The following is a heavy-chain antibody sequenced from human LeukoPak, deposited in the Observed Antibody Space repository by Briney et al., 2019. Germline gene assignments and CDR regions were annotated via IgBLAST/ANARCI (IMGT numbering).Heavy chain of an antibody. CDR3: ANEAHRHLDLHN. D-gene: IGHD5-24*01. Sequence: GSLRLSCAASGFTLRHFAMNWVRQAPGKGLEWVSSIASDGDTFYADAVKGRFTISRDISENTLHLQMNSLRADDTALYFCANEAHRHLDLHNWGQGTLVTVSA. CDR1: GFTLRHFA. CDR2: IASDGDT. V-gene: IGHV3-23*01. J-gene: IGHJ4*02.